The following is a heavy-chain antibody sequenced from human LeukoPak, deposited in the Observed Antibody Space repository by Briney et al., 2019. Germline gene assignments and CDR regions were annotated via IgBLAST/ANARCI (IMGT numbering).Heavy chain of an antibody. Sequence: GGSLRLFCTASGFIFSTSWMTWVRQAPGKGLEWVANINLDGSEKYYVDSVKGRFTISRDNAKNSLYLQMNSLRAEDTAVYYCARETLMVYAIAFDYWGQGTLVTVSS. J-gene: IGHJ4*02. CDR1: GFIFSTSW. D-gene: IGHD2-8*01. CDR3: ARETLMVYAIAFDY. CDR2: INLDGSEK. V-gene: IGHV3-7*01.